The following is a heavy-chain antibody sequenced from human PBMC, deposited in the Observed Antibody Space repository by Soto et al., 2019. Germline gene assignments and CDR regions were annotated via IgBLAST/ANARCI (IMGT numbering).Heavy chain of an antibody. CDR1: GFTFSSYA. CDR2: ISYDGSNK. Sequence: QVQLVESGGGVVQPGRSLRLSCAASGFTFSSYAVHWVRQAPGKGLEWVAVISYDGSNKYYADSVKGRFTISRDNSKNTLYLQMNSLRAEDTAVYYCARDGVYSSSPKGWFDPWGQGTLVTVSS. D-gene: IGHD6-13*01. J-gene: IGHJ5*02. V-gene: IGHV3-30-3*01. CDR3: ARDGVYSSSPKGWFDP.